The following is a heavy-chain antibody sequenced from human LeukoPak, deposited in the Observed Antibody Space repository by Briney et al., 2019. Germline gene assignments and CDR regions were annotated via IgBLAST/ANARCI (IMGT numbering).Heavy chain of an antibody. V-gene: IGHV1-18*01. CDR2: ISAYNGNT. J-gene: IGHJ5*02. CDR3: ARDKLDDFWSGYYIGWFDP. CDR1: GYTFTSYG. Sequence: ASVKVSCKASGYTFTSYGISWVRQAPGQGLEWMGWISAYNGNTNYAQKLQGRVTMTTDTSTSTAYMELRSLRSDDTAVYYCARDKLDDFWSGYYIGWFDPWGQGTLVTVSS. D-gene: IGHD3-3*01.